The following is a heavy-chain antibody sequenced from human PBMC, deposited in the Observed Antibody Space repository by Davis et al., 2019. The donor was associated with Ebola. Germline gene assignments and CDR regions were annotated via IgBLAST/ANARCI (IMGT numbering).Heavy chain of an antibody. J-gene: IGHJ5*02. V-gene: IGHV4-59*08. Sequence: SETLSLTCTVSGGSVSNYYWSWIRQPPGKGLEWIGYIYYRGSTNYNPSLKSRVTILVDTSKNQFSLKLSSVTAADTAVYYCARGITIFGVVIIRGDWFDPWGQGTLVTVSS. D-gene: IGHD3-3*01. CDR3: ARGITIFGVVIIRGDWFDP. CDR2: IYYRGST. CDR1: GGSVSNYY.